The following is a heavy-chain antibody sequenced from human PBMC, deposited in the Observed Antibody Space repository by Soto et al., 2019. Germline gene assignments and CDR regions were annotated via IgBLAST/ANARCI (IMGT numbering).Heavy chain of an antibody. D-gene: IGHD5-18*01. CDR2: ISYDGSNK. CDR1: GFTFSSYA. V-gene: IGHV3-30-3*01. J-gene: IGHJ4*02. Sequence: PVGSLRLSCAASGFTFSSYAMHWVRQAPGKGLEWVAVISYDGSNKYYADSVKGRFTISRDNSKNTLYLQMNSLRAEDTAVYYCARGHHPGYSYGQPFDYWGQGTLVTVSS. CDR3: ARGHHPGYSYGQPFDY.